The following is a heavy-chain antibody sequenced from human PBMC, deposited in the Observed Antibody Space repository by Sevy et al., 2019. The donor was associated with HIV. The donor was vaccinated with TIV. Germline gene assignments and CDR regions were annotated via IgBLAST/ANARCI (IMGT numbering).Heavy chain of an antibody. CDR3: ARERMDAFDI. CDR2: ISYDGSNK. V-gene: IGHV3-30-3*01. Sequence: GGSLRLSCAASGFTFSSYAMHWVRQAPGKGLEWVAVISYDGSNKYYADSVKGRFTISRDNSKNTLYLQMNSLRAEDTAGYYCARERMDAFDIWGQGTMVTVSS. CDR1: GFTFSSYA. J-gene: IGHJ3*02.